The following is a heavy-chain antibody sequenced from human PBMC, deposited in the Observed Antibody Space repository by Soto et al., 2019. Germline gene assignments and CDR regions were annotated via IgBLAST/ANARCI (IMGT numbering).Heavy chain of an antibody. CDR1: GYTFTGYY. CDR3: ARGRRITMVRAVIITLGY. Sequence: QVQLVQSGAEVKKPGASVKVSCKASGYTFTGYYMHWVRQAPGQGLEWMGWINPNSGGTNYAQKFQGWVTMTNDTSISTAYMALRRLRSDDTAVYYCARGRRITMVRAVIITLGYWGQGTLVTVSS. V-gene: IGHV1-2*04. J-gene: IGHJ4*02. CDR2: INPNSGGT. D-gene: IGHD3-10*01.